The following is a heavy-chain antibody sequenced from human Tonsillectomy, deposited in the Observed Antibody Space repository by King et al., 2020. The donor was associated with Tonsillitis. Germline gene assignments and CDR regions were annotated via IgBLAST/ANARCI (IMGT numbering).Heavy chain of an antibody. CDR3: ARRRVTAKSWYFDL. CDR2: INHSGST. CDR1: GGSFSGYY. V-gene: IGHV4-34*01. Sequence: VPLQQWGAGLLKPSETLSLTCAVYGGSFSGYYWSWIRQPPGKGLEWIGEINHSGSTNYNPSLKSRVTISVDTSKNQFSLKLSSVTAADTAVYYCARRRVTAKSWYFDLWGRGTLVTVSS. D-gene: IGHD2-21*02. J-gene: IGHJ2*01.